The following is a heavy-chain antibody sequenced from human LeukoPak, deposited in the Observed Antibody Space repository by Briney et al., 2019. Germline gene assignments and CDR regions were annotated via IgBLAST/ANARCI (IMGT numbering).Heavy chain of an antibody. Sequence: GGSLRLSCAASGFTFSSYWMSWVRQAPGKGLVWVANIKQDGSEKYYVDSVKGRFTISRDNSKNTLYLQMNSLRAEDTAVYYCARGRGSYYFDYWGQGTLVTVSS. J-gene: IGHJ4*02. D-gene: IGHD1-26*01. CDR1: GFTFSSYW. CDR2: IKQDGSEK. CDR3: ARGRGSYYFDY. V-gene: IGHV3-7*03.